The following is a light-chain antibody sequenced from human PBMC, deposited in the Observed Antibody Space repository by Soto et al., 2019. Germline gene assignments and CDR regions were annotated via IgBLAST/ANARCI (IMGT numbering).Light chain of an antibody. CDR1: QNVNNR. CDR2: GAS. Sequence: EILLTQSPGSLSVFPGERASLSCRASQNVNNRLAWYQQKAGQAPRLLISGASSRATGIPDRFSGSGSGTDFTLTISRLESDDFALYYCQQYAEGTPITFGHGTRLEIK. J-gene: IGKJ5*01. V-gene: IGKV3-20*01. CDR3: QQYAEGTPIT.